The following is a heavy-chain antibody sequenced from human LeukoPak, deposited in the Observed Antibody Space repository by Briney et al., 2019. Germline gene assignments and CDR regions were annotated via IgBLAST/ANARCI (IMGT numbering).Heavy chain of an antibody. J-gene: IGHJ4*02. D-gene: IGHD3-3*01. CDR3: ARLGQHYDFWSGYSLFDY. V-gene: IGHV4-39*01. CDR1: GGSISSSSYY. CDR2: IYYSGST. Sequence: SETLSVTCTVSGGSISSSSYYWGWIRQPPGKGLEWIGSIYYSGSTYYNPSLKSRVTISVDTSKNQFSLKLSSVTAADTAVYYCARLGQHYDFWSGYSLFDYWGQGTLVTVSS.